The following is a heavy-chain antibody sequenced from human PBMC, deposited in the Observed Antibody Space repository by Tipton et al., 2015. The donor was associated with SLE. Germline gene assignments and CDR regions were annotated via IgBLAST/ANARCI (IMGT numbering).Heavy chain of an antibody. CDR3: VRLPGPPRDSIVVVLCCFDY. CDR2: MYYSGST. V-gene: IGHV4-39*01. J-gene: IGHJ4*02. CDR1: GGSISSSGYY. Sequence: LRLSCTVSGGSISSSGYYWGWIRQSPGKGLEWIGSMYYSGSTYYNPSLKTRVTISVDTSKNQFSLKLSSVTAAGTAVYYCVRLPGPPRDSIVVVLCCFDYWGQGTLFTVSS. D-gene: IGHD2-15*01.